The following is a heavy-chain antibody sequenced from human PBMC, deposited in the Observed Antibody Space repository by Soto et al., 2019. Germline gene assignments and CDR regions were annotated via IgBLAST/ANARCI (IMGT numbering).Heavy chain of an antibody. Sequence: QITLKESGPTLVRPTQTLTLTCTFSGFSLTTTGVGVAWIRRPPGKAPEWLALIYWNDDKHYSPSLKTRLTITKDTSKTQVVLTMTNMDPVDTATYYCAHSETGWYQVQFDPWGQGTLVTVSS. CDR2: IYWNDDK. D-gene: IGHD6-19*01. CDR1: GFSLTTTGVG. CDR3: AHSETGWYQVQFDP. J-gene: IGHJ5*02. V-gene: IGHV2-5*01.